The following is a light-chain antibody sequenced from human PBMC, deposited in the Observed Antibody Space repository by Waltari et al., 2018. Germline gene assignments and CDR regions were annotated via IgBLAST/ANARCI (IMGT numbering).Light chain of an antibody. Sequence: QSTLTQPASVSGSPGQSITISCTGSSSDVGAYNYVSWYKQYPNKAPKLVIHAFDNRPSGLFHRFSGSKSGNTASLPISGLQAEDESVFYCSSYTNRSTVIFGGGTKLTVL. CDR2: AFD. CDR1: SSDVGAYNY. V-gene: IGLV2-14*03. J-gene: IGLJ2*01. CDR3: SSYTNRSTVI.